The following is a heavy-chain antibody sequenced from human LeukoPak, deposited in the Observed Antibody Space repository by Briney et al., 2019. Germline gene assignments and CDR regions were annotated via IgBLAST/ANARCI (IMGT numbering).Heavy chain of an antibody. J-gene: IGHJ5*02. V-gene: IGHV4-34*01. CDR1: GGALTGFY. D-gene: IGHD3-10*01. CDR3: AKKRITMIRGAPFDP. CDR2: INPSGST. Sequence: SETLSLTCVVSGGALTGFYWGWIRQSPVRGLEWIGEINPSGSTIYNPSLKSRVNMSVDTTENSFSLKLSSVTAADTAIYFCAKKRITMIRGAPFDPWGQGTPVAVSS.